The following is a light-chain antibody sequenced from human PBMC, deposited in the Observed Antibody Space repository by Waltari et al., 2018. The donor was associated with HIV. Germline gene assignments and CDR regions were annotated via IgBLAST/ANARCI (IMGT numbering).Light chain of an antibody. V-gene: IGLV2-11*01. CDR1: SSDVGAYNY. J-gene: IGLJ2*01. CDR3: SSYAGTSNFVL. CDR2: NVS. Sequence: QSALTQPRSVSESPGPSVTIPCTGTSSDVGAYNYVSWYQQHPGRAPKFIIYNVSERPSGVPDRFSGSKSGNTASLTISGLQAEDEADYYCSSYAGTSNFVLFGGGTKLTVL.